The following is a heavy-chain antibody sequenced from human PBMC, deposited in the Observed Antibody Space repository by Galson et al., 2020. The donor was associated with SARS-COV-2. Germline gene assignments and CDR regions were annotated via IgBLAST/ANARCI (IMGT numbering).Heavy chain of an antibody. D-gene: IGHD3-22*01. CDR2: INQDGNEK. J-gene: IGHJ3*01. Sequence: TGGSLRLSCAASGFTYSSYWMSWVRQAPGKGLEWVANINQDGNEKYFVDSVKGRFTISRDNAKNSLYLQMNNLRAEDTAIYYCTNYYHRSGSYAFDVWGQGTMVTVSS. CDR3: TNYYHRSGSYAFDV. V-gene: IGHV3-7*01. CDR1: GFTYSSYW.